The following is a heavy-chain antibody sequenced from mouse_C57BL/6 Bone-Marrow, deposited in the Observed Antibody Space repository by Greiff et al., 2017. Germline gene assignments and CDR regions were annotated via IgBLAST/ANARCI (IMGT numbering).Heavy chain of an antibody. D-gene: IGHD2-4*01. CDR1: GYTFTGYW. V-gene: IGHV1-9*01. CDR2: ILPGSGST. CDR3: ATYDYDRGGVYAMDY. Sequence: VQLQQSGAELMKPGASVKLSCKATGYTFTGYWIEWVKQRPGHGLEWIGEILPGSGSTNYNEKFKGKATFTADTSSNTAYMQLSSLTTEDSASYYCATYDYDRGGVYAMDYWGQGTSVTVSS. J-gene: IGHJ4*01.